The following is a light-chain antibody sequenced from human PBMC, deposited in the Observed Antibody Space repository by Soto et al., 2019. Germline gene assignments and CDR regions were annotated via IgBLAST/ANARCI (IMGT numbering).Light chain of an antibody. Sequence: QSALAQPPSASGTPGQGVTISCSVSTSNIGSNYVYWYQQLPGTAPKLLIYRNNQRPSGVPDRFSGSKSGTSASLAISGLRSDDEADYFRATWDDSLNGFYVFGTGTKVTV. J-gene: IGLJ1*01. V-gene: IGLV1-47*01. CDR3: ATWDDSLNGFYV. CDR1: TSNIGSNY. CDR2: RNN.